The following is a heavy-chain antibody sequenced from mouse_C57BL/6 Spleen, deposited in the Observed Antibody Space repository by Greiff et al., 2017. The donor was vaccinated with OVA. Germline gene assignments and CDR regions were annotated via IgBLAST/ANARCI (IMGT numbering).Heavy chain of an antibody. Sequence: DVMLVESGGGLVKPGGSLKLSCAASGFTFSDYGMHWVRQAPEKGLEWVAYISSGSSTIYYADTVKGRFTISRDNAKNTLFLQMTSLRSEDTAMYYCARRDGYYVLDYWGQGTSVTVSS. CDR3: ARRDGYYVLDY. V-gene: IGHV5-17*01. CDR2: ISSGSSTI. J-gene: IGHJ4*01. CDR1: GFTFSDYG. D-gene: IGHD2-3*01.